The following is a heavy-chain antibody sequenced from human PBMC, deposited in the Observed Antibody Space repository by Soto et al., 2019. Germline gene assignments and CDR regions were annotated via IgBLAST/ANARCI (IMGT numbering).Heavy chain of an antibody. Sequence: ASVKVSCKTSGYTFTYYALHWVRQAPGQGLEWMGWINTGNGKTKYSQNFQGRLTIIRDTSATTLYMELSSLRSEDTTVYYCVRFSGIPVWGQGTLVTVSS. CDR1: GYTFTYYA. CDR3: VRFSGIPV. J-gene: IGHJ4*02. CDR2: INTGNGKT. V-gene: IGHV1-3*04. D-gene: IGHD1-1*01.